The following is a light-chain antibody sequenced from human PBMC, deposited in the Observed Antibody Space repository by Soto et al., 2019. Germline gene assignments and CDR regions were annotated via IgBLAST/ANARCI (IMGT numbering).Light chain of an antibody. CDR1: QSITIY. V-gene: IGKV1-39*01. CDR2: AAS. Sequence: DIQMTQSPSSLSPSVGDRVTITCRASQSITIYLNWYQQKPGNAPKLLISAASSLQSGVPSMFSGSGSGTDFTLTISSLQPEDFATYYCQQSFTTPLTFGGGTKVEIK. J-gene: IGKJ4*01. CDR3: QQSFTTPLT.